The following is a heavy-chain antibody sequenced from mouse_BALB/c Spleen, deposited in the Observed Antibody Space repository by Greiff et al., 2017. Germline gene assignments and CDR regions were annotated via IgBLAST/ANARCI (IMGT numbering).Heavy chain of an antibody. CDR2: IDPYYGGT. CDR3: ARRGDDYDRNFFAY. D-gene: IGHD2-4*01. V-gene: IGHV1-39*01. CDR1: GYSFTGYN. Sequence: EVKLQESGPELEKPGASVKISCKASGYSFTGYNMNWVKQSNGKSLEWIGNIDPYYGGTSYNQKFKGKATLTVDKSSSTAYMQLKSLTSEDSAVYYCARRGDDYDRNFFAYWGQGTLVTVSA. J-gene: IGHJ3*01.